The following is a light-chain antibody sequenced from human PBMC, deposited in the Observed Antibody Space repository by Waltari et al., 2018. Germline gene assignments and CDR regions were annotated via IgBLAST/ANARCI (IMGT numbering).Light chain of an antibody. V-gene: IGLV2-23*02. CDR1: SSDVGSYNL. CDR3: CSYAGSSTYVV. Sequence: QSALTQPASVSGSPGQSITISCTGTSSDVGSYNLVSWYQQHPGKAPNRMCYEVSKRPSGVSNRFSGSKSGNTASLTISGLQAEDEADYYCCSYAGSSTYVVFGGGTKLTVL. J-gene: IGLJ2*01. CDR2: EVS.